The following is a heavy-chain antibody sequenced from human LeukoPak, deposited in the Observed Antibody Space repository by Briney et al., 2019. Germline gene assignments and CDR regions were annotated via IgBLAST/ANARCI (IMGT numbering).Heavy chain of an antibody. D-gene: IGHD4-17*01. Sequence: GGSLRLSCAASGFTFSTYAMSWIRQAPGKGLEWVSYISSSSYTNYADSVKGRFTISRDNAKNSLYLQMNSLRAEDTAVYYCARTYGLYYFDYWGQGTLVTVSS. CDR2: ISSSSYT. CDR3: ARTYGLYYFDY. CDR1: GFTFSTYA. V-gene: IGHV3-11*06. J-gene: IGHJ4*02.